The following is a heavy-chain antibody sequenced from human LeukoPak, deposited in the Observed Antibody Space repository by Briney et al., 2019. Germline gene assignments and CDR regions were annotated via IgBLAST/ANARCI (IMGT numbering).Heavy chain of an antibody. CDR2: IIPIFGTA. J-gene: IGHJ4*02. CDR3: ARECARYCSGGSFGRAPFDY. Sequence: ASVKVSCKASGYTFTSYGISWVRQAPGQGLEWMGGIIPIFGTANYAQKFQGRVTITADESTSTAYMELSSLRSEDTAVYYCARECARYCSGGSFGRAPFDYWGQGTLVTVSS. CDR1: GYTFTSYG. V-gene: IGHV1-69*13. D-gene: IGHD2-15*01.